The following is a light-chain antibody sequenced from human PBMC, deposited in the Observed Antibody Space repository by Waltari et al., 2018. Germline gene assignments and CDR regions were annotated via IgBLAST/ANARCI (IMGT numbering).Light chain of an antibody. V-gene: IGLV2-14*03. Sequence: QSALTQPASVSGSPGQSFTISCTGTSRDVGGYNYVFWYQQHPGKAPKLIIFDVSNRPSGVSKRFSGSKSGNTASLTISGRQAGDEADYYFSSYTDNHAPYVFGTGTKVTVL. CDR2: DVS. J-gene: IGLJ1*01. CDR3: SSYTDNHAPYV. CDR1: SRDVGGYNY.